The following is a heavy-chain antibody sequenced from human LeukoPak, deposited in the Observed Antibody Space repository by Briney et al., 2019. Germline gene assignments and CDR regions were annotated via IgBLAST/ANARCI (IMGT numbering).Heavy chain of an antibody. CDR3: ARWIDGSGFAH. J-gene: IGHJ5*02. V-gene: IGHV3-23*01. CDR1: GFTFSSHA. CDR2: ISGIGGST. D-gene: IGHD2-15*01. Sequence: GGSLRLSRAASGFTFSSHAMNWVPPAPGKGLEWVSFISGIGGSTFYADSVEGRFTISRDNSKNTLYLQMDSLRAEDRAVYYCARWIDGSGFAHWGQGTLVTVSS.